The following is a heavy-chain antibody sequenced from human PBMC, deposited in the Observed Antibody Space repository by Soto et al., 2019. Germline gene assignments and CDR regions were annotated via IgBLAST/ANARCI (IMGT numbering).Heavy chain of an antibody. CDR1: GFSLSHYG. V-gene: IGHV3-30*18. D-gene: IGHD2-21*01. CDR3: AKDRVVLSAYAMDV. Sequence: QVQLVESGGGVVQPGRSLRLSCEGSGFSLSHYGMHWVRQAPGQGLEWVATISYDGSAKYHSDSVWGRFAISRDNSNNTLYLQLNSLRAEDTAVYYCAKDRVVLSAYAMDVWGQGTTVTVSS. CDR2: ISYDGSAK. J-gene: IGHJ6*02.